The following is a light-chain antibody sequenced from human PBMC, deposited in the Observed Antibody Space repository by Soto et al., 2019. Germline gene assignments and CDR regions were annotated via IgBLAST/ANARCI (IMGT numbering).Light chain of an antibody. V-gene: IGKV1-17*03. CDR2: GAS. CDR3: LQHDNYPRT. CDR1: QGIRSY. Sequence: DIQMTQSPSATSASVGDRVTVTCRASQGIRSYLAWFQQKPGKVPERLIYGASNLQSGVASRFNGSGSGTEFTLTINGLQPEDFATYYCLQHDNYPRTFGQGTKVEIK. J-gene: IGKJ1*01.